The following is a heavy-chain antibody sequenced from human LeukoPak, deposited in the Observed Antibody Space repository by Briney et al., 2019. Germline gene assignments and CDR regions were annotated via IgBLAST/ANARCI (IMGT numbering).Heavy chain of an antibody. Sequence: SVKVSCKASGGTFSSYAISWVRQAPGQGLEWMGGIIPIFGTANYAQKFQGRVTITADESTSTAYMELSSLRSEDTAVYYCARPRAMRLTDAFDIWSQGTMVTVSS. V-gene: IGHV1-69*13. D-gene: IGHD2-2*01. CDR1: GGTFSSYA. J-gene: IGHJ3*02. CDR2: IIPIFGTA. CDR3: ARPRAMRLTDAFDI.